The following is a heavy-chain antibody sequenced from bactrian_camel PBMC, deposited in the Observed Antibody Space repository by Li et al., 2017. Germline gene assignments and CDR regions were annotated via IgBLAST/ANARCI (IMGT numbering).Heavy chain of an antibody. CDR2: IYSDGSSQ. Sequence: PGGSLRLPCVASGFTFSRSYMTWVRQAPGKGLEWVASIYSDGSSQWYSDSVKGRFTISRDNARNTLNLQMNDLRTEDTATYYCARDLQGYRYGGRTNDPTEYRYRGQGTQVTVS. V-gene: IGHV3-2*01. CDR3: ARDLQGYRYGGRTNDPTEYRY. CDR1: GFTFSRSY. J-gene: IGHJ4*01. D-gene: IGHD6*01.